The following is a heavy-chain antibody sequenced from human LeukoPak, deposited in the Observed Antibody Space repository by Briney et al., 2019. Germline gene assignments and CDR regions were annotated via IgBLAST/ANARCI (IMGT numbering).Heavy chain of an antibody. J-gene: IGHJ3*02. CDR3: ARGICSSTSCYTPGAFDI. D-gene: IGHD2-2*02. Sequence: SETLSLTCTVSGGSISNSYWSWIRQPAGKGLEWIGRIHTSGSTNYNPSLKSRVTMSVDTSKNQFSLKLNSVTAADTAVYYCARGICSSTSCYTPGAFDIWGQGTMVTVSS. V-gene: IGHV4-4*07. CDR1: GGSISNSY. CDR2: IHTSGST.